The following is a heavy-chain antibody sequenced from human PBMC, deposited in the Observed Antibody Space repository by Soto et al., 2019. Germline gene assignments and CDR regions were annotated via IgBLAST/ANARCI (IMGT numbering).Heavy chain of an antibody. CDR1: GFSLSSTRMA. CDR3: AHIVVAGLGYYFDY. CDR2: IYWDDDK. J-gene: IGHJ4*02. V-gene: IGHV2-5*02. Sequence: QITLKESGPTLVKPTQTLTLTCTFSGFSLSSTRMAVGWIRQPPGKALEWLALIYWDDDKRYSPFLKSRLTIAKDTSKNQVVLTMSNMEPVDTARYYCAHIVVAGLGYYFDYWGQGTLVTVSS. D-gene: IGHD6-19*01.